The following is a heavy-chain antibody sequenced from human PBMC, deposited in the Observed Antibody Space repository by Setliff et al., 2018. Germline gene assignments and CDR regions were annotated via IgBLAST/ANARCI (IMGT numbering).Heavy chain of an antibody. CDR3: ARGLEGEDYFYYMDV. V-gene: IGHV4-34*01. D-gene: IGHD2-21*01. CDR1: GGTFSDYY. CDR2: INHSGSS. J-gene: IGHJ6*03. Sequence: SETLSLTCAAYGGTFSDYYWTWIRQPPGKGLEWIGEINHSGSSNYAPSLKSRVTMSVDKSKNQFSLKLTSVTAADTAVYYCARGLEGEDYFYYMDVWGKGNTVTVSS.